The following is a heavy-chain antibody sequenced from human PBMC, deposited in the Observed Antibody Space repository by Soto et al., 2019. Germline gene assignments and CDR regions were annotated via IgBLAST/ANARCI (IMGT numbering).Heavy chain of an antibody. V-gene: IGHV1-18*01. J-gene: IGHJ6*03. D-gene: IGHD2-2*01. CDR3: ARSTMPASCYNTDV. Sequence: QVHLVQSGAEVKQPGASVKVSCKASGYTFTNYGFTWVRQAPGQGLERMGWIRTYNGNTKYAQKVQGRPTMTTDRYTSADNMELTSLRSDDTDVYYCARSTMPASCYNTDVWCKGTTVTVSS. CDR2: IRTYNGNT. CDR1: GYTFTNYG.